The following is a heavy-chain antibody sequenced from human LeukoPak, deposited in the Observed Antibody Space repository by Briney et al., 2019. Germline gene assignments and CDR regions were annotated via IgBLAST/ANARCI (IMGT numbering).Heavy chain of an antibody. J-gene: IGHJ4*02. CDR1: GGSISSYY. CDR3: AREVRDSYGYPKIDY. D-gene: IGHD5-18*01. CDR2: IYYSGST. Sequence: SETLSLTCTVSGGSISSYYWSWIRQPPGKVLEWIGYIYYSGSTNYNPSLKSRVTISVDTSKNQFSLKLSSVTAADTAVYYCAREVRDSYGYPKIDYWGQGTLVTVSS. V-gene: IGHV4-59*01.